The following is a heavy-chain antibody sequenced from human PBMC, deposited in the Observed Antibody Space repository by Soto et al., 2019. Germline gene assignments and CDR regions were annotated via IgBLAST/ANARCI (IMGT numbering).Heavy chain of an antibody. CDR1: GDSISSYY. V-gene: IGHV4-59*01. Sequence: QVQLQESGPGLVKPSETLSLTCTVSGDSISSYYWSWIRQPPGKGLEWIGYIYYSGRTRSTNYNPSVESRVTIIVNTSRNQFSLKVSSVTAADTAVYYCARGDSSCWSNWLDPWGQGALVTVSS. D-gene: IGHD6-19*01. CDR2: IYYSGRTRST. J-gene: IGHJ5*02. CDR3: ARGDSSCWSNWLDP.